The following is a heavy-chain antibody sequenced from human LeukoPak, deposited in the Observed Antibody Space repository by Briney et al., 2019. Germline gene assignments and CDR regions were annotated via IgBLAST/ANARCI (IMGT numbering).Heavy chain of an antibody. CDR2: VYSSGNT. D-gene: IGHD1-26*01. CDR1: GGSISSYY. J-gene: IGHJ4*02. Sequence: SETLSLTCTVSGGSISSYYWTWIRQPPGKGLEWIGYVYSSGNTNYNPSLNSRVTISLDTSRNQFSLMLRSLTAADTAVYYCARRYTASPGERFDYWGQGVLVTVSS. V-gene: IGHV4-4*08. CDR3: ARRYTASPGERFDY.